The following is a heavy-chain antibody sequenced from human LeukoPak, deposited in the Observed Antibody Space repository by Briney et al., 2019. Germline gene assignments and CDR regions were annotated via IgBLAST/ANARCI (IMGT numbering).Heavy chain of an antibody. Sequence: GGSLRLSCGASGFTFSDHYMDWVRQAPGKGLEWVGRIRNKANSYTTEYAASVKGRFTVSRDNSKNSLYLQMNSLKTEDTAVYYCVGGAVYYFDCWGQGTLVTVSS. J-gene: IGHJ4*02. CDR1: GFTFSDHY. CDR2: IRNKANSYTT. CDR3: VGGAVYYFDC. V-gene: IGHV3-72*01.